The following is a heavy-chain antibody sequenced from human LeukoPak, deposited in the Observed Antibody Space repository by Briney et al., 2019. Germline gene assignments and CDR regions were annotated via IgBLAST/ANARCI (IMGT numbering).Heavy chain of an antibody. CDR2: ISSSRTYI. CDR3: ASDSAYGIVAGASEY. D-gene: IGHD2-2*01. V-gene: IGHV3-21*01. J-gene: IGHJ4*02. Sequence: PGGSLRLSCVVSGFIFSSYSMNWVRQAPGGGLEWVSYISSSRTYIYYADSVKGRFTISRDNTKNSVYLQMNSLRAEDTAVYYCASDSAYGIVAGASEYWGQGALVTVSS. CDR1: GFIFSSYS.